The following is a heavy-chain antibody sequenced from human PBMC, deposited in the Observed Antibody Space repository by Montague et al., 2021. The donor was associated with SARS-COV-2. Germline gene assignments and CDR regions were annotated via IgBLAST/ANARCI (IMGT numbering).Heavy chain of an antibody. Sequence: PALVKPTQTLTLTCTFSGFSLSTSEVGVGWIRQPPGKAPEFLALIYGDDDNRYKPSLESRLTITKVTSKNQVVLTMTNVDPVDTATYYCAHFGILRYFDPWGQGTLVTVSS. CDR2: IYGDDDN. CDR1: GFSLSTSEVG. D-gene: IGHD3-9*01. CDR3: AHFGILRYFDP. J-gene: IGHJ5*02. V-gene: IGHV2-5*02.